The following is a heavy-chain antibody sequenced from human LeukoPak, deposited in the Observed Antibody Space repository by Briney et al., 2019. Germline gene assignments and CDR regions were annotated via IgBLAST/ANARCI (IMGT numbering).Heavy chain of an antibody. J-gene: IGHJ4*02. D-gene: IGHD3-22*01. CDR1: GYTFTSYG. CDR3: ARVPLSAPYMIVVVTLIFDY. V-gene: IGHV1-18*01. CDR2: ISAYNGNT. Sequence: GASVKVSCKASGYTFTSYGISWVRQAPGQGLEWMGWISAYNGNTNYAQKLQGRVTMTTDTSTSTAYMELRSLRSDDTAVYYCARVPLSAPYMIVVVTLIFDYWGQGTLVTVSS.